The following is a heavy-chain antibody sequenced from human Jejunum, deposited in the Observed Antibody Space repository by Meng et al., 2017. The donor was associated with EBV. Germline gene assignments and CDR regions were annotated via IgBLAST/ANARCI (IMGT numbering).Heavy chain of an antibody. D-gene: IGHD3-16*01. J-gene: IGHJ4*02. CDR1: GFTFSSST. V-gene: IGHV3-23*01. CDR2: ISGNGGST. CDR3: AKLTDS. Sequence: EGRLLGAGGGLVQPGGSLRLSCAASGFTFSSSTMSWVRQAPGKGLEWVSAISGNGGSTYYADSVKGRFTISRDNSKNTLCLQMNSLRADDTAVYYCAKLTDSWGQGTLVTVSS.